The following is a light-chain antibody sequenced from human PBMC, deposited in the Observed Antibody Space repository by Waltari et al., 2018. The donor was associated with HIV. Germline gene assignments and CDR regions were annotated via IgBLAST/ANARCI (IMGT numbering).Light chain of an antibody. Sequence: QSALTQPASVTGSPGQSITIPCTGTNRDVGYYNYVSWYQQHPGKAPKLMIHEVNTRPSGASSRFSGSKSGNMASLTISGLQAEDEADYYCSSYAGSNTVVFGGGTKVTVL. CDR1: NRDVGYYNY. J-gene: IGLJ2*01. V-gene: IGLV2-14*01. CDR3: SSYAGSNTVV. CDR2: EVN.